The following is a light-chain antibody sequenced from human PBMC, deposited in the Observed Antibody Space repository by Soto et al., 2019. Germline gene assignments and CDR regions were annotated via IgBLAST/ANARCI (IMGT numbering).Light chain of an antibody. V-gene: IGLV2-14*01. CDR2: DVI. CDR1: SSDVGGYNY. CDR3: SSYTSSSTL. J-gene: IGLJ1*01. Sequence: QSVLTQPASVSGSPGQSITISCTGTSSDVGGYNYVSWYQQHPGKAPKLMIYDVINRPSGVSNRFSGSKSGNTASLTISGLQAEDEADYYCSSYTSSSTLFGTGTKLTVL.